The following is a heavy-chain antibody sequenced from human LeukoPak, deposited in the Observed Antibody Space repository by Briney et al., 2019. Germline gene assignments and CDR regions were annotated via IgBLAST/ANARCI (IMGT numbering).Heavy chain of an antibody. CDR1: GGTFSSYA. D-gene: IGHD3-16*01. J-gene: IGHJ5*02. V-gene: IGHV1-2*02. CDR3: ARVALGPNWFDP. CDR2: INPNSGGT. Sequence: ASVKLSCKASGGTFSSYAISWVRQAPGQGLEWMGWINPNSGGTNYAQKFQGRVTMTRDTSISTAYMELSRLRSDDTAVYYCARVALGPNWFDPWGKGTLVTVSS.